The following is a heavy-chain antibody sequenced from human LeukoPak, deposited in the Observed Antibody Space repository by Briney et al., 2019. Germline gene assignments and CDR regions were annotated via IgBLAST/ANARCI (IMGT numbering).Heavy chain of an antibody. CDR2: IKQDGSEK. V-gene: IGHV3-7*01. CDR3: ARSARHDAFDI. Sequence: GGSLRLSCAASGFTFSSYWMSWVRQAPGKGLEWVANIKQDGSEKYHVDSVKGRFTISRDNAKNSLYLQMNSLRAEDTAVYYCARSARHDAFDIWGQGTMVTVSS. CDR1: GFTFSSYW. J-gene: IGHJ3*02. D-gene: IGHD2-15*01.